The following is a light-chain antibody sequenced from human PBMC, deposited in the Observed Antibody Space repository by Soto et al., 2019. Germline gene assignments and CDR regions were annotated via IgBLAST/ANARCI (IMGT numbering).Light chain of an antibody. CDR1: QSISNN. CDR3: LQDYNYPWT. V-gene: IGKV3-15*01. CDR2: GAS. J-gene: IGKJ1*01. Sequence: EIVMTQSPATLSVSPGERATLSCRASQSISNNLAWYQQKPGQAPRLLIFGASTRATGIPARFSGGGSGTEFTVTISSLQSEDFATYYCLQDYNYPWTFGQGTKVEIK.